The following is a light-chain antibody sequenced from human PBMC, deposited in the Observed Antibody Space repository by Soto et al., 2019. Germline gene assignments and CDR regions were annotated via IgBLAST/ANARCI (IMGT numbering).Light chain of an antibody. Sequence: QLVLTQPASVSGSPRQSITISCTGGSSDFGSSNFVSWYQQHPGKAPKLIIYEATRRPSGISGRFSGSKSGNTASLTISGLQAEDEADYYCCSFPGGTTLYLFGTGTKLTVL. V-gene: IGLV2-23*01. J-gene: IGLJ1*01. CDR3: CSFPGGTTLYL. CDR1: SSDFGSSNF. CDR2: EAT.